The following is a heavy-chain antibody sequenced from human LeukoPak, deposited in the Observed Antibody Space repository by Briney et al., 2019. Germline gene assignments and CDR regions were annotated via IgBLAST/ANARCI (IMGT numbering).Heavy chain of an antibody. J-gene: IGHJ1*01. CDR3: AGLGYCSSTSCSTFLYFQH. V-gene: IGHV3-43*01. CDR2: ISWDGGST. Sequence: GGSLRLSCAASGFTFDDYTMHWVRQAPGKGLEWVSLISWDGGSTYYADSVKGRFTISRDNAKNSLYLQMNSLRAEDTAVYYCAGLGYCSSTSCSTFLYFQHWGQGTLVTVSS. CDR1: GFTFDDYT. D-gene: IGHD2-2*01.